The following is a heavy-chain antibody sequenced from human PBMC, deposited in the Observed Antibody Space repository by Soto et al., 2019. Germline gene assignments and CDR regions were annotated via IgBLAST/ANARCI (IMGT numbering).Heavy chain of an antibody. CDR3: ARDTGYSSSWNYYYYMDV. V-gene: IGHV3-48*01. D-gene: IGHD6-13*01. CDR1: GFTFSSYS. CDR2: ISSSSSTI. Sequence: PGGSLRLSCAASGFTFSSYSMNWVRQAPGKGLEWVSYISSSSSTIYYADSVKGRFTISRDNAKNSLYLQMNSLRAEDTAVYYCARDTGYSSSWNYYYYMDVWGKGTTVTVSS. J-gene: IGHJ6*03.